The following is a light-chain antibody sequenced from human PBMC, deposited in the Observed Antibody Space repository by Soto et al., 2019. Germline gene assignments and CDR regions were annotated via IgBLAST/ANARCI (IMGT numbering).Light chain of an antibody. J-gene: IGLJ2*01. CDR1: SSDVGGYNF. V-gene: IGLV2-8*01. CDR2: DVT. CDR3: SSYAGSSIPVA. Sequence: QSALTQPPSASGSPGQSVTISCTGASSDVGGYNFVSWYQHHPGKAPRLMIYDVTQRPSGVPDRFSGSKSGNXASLTVSGLQVDDEAYYYCSSYAGSSIPVAFGGGTKLTVL.